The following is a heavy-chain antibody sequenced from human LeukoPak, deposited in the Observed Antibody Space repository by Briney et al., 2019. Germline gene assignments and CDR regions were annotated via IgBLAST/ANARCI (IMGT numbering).Heavy chain of an antibody. CDR3: ARGVVPAAIGYFDY. V-gene: IGHV1-69*06. CDR1: GGTFSSYA. J-gene: IGHJ4*02. CDR2: IIPIFGTA. Sequence: ASVKVSCKASGGTFSSYAISWVRQAPGQGLEWMGGIIPIFGTANYAQKFQGRVTITAGKSTSTAYMELSSLRSEDTAVYYCARGVVPAAIGYFDYWGQGTLVTVSS. D-gene: IGHD2-2*01.